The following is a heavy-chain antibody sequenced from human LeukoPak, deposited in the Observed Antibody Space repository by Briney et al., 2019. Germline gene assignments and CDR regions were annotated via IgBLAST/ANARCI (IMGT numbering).Heavy chain of an antibody. Sequence: SETLSLTCAVYGGSFSGYYWSWIRQPPGKGLEWIGEINHSGSTNYNPSLKSRVTISVDTSKNQFSLKLGSVTAADTAVYYCARGYYYDSSGSHPDLYYYYGMDVWGQGTTVTVSS. J-gene: IGHJ6*02. CDR1: GGSFSGYY. CDR3: ARGYYYDSSGSHPDLYYYYGMDV. V-gene: IGHV4-34*01. CDR2: INHSGST. D-gene: IGHD3-22*01.